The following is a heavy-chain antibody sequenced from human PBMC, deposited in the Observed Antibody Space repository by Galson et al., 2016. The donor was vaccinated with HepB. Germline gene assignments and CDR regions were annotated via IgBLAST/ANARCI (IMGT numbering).Heavy chain of an antibody. Sequence: SLRLSCAASGFTFSSYAMTWVRQAPGKGLEWVSVITSGGSTYHAASVKGRFTISRDNSKNTLYVQMNNLGAEDTAVYYCAKEDNIAGATTINNWGQGTLVTVSS. CDR2: ITSGGST. J-gene: IGHJ4*02. CDR1: GFTFSSYA. D-gene: IGHD1-26*01. V-gene: IGHV3-23*01. CDR3: AKEDNIAGATTINN.